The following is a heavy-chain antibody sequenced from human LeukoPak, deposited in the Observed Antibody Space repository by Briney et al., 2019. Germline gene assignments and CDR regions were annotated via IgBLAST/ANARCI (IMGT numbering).Heavy chain of an antibody. Sequence: GASVKVSCKASGGTFSSYAISWVRQAPRQGLEWMGGIIPIFGTANYAQKFQGRVTITADESTSTAYMELSSLRSEDTAVYYCARPRGYCSSTICFHFDYCGQGTLVTVSS. J-gene: IGHJ4*02. CDR3: ARPRGYCSSTICFHFDY. D-gene: IGHD2-2*01. CDR2: IIPIFGTA. CDR1: GGTFSSYA. V-gene: IGHV1-69*13.